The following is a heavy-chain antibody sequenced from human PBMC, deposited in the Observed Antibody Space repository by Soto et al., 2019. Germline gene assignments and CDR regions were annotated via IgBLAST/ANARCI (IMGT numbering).Heavy chain of an antibody. CDR1: GFTFSSYA. CDR2: ISGSGGST. Sequence: EVQLLESGGGLVQPGGSLRLSCAASGFTFSSYAMSWVRQAPGKGPEWVSAISGSGGSTYYADSVKGRFTISRDNSKNTLYLQMNSLRAEDTAVYYCAKPPVGRSIYYDYIWGNFDYWGQGTLVTVSS. D-gene: IGHD3-16*01. V-gene: IGHV3-23*01. J-gene: IGHJ4*02. CDR3: AKPPVGRSIYYDYIWGNFDY.